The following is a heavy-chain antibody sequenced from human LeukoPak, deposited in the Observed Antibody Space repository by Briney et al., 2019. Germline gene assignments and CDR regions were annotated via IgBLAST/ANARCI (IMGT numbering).Heavy chain of an antibody. J-gene: IGHJ6*01. CDR3: AKMKGHPLPKYYIDV. CDR2: ISGSGDNT. Sequence: GGSLRLACAASGFTVSGFAMSWVRRTGGKGLEWVSVISGSGDNTLYADSVEGRFTIARDNSKNTLYLEMNSLRAEHTAIYYCAKMKGHPLPKYYIDVSGQGTTVTVSS. CDR1: GFTVSGFA. V-gene: IGHV3-23*01. D-gene: IGHD1-26*01.